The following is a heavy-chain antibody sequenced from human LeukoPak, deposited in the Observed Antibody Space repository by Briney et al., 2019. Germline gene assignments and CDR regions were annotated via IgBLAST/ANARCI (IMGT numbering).Heavy chain of an antibody. CDR3: ARYDIVATCLDY. V-gene: IGHV1-3*01. CDR2: INAGNGNT. CDR1: GYTFTSYA. J-gene: IGHJ4*02. D-gene: IGHD5-12*01. Sequence: ASVKVSCKASGYTFTSYAMHWVRQAPGQRLEWMGWINAGNGNTKYSQKFQGRVTITRDTSASTAYMELSSLRSEDTAVYYCARYDIVATCLDYWGQGTLVTVSS.